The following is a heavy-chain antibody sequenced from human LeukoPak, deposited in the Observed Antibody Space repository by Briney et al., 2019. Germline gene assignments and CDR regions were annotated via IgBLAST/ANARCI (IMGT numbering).Heavy chain of an antibody. Sequence: ASVKVSFKVSGYTLTELSMHWVRQAPGKGLEWMGGFDPEDGETIYAQKFQGRVTMTEDTSTDTAYMELSSLRSEDTAVYYCATAKYSSSSGYYYYYYMDVWGKGTTVTVSS. J-gene: IGHJ6*03. CDR3: ATAKYSSSSGYYYYYYMDV. CDR1: GYTLTELS. D-gene: IGHD6-6*01. CDR2: FDPEDGET. V-gene: IGHV1-24*01.